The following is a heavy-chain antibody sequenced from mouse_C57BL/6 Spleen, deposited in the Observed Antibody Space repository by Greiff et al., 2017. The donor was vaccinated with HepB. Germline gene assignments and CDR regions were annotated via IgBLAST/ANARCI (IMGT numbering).Heavy chain of an antibody. J-gene: IGHJ3*01. D-gene: IGHD2-2*01. V-gene: IGHV14-4*01. CDR2: IDPENGDT. CDR3: TNGGGYVFAY. Sequence: VQLQQSGAELVRPGASVKLSCTASGFNIKDDYMHWVKQRPEQGLEWIGWIDPENGDTEYASKFQGKATITADTSSNTAYLQLSSLTSEDTAVYYCTNGGGYVFAYWGQGTLVTVSA. CDR1: GFNIKDDY.